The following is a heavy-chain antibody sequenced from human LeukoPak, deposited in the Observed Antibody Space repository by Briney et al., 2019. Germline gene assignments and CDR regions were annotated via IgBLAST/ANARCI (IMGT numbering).Heavy chain of an antibody. D-gene: IGHD5-12*01. CDR2: IRDKANSYTT. CDR3: ARDRMRRYSGYDPYYFDY. V-gene: IGHV3-72*01. J-gene: IGHJ4*02. Sequence: GGSLRLSCAASGFTFSGHHMDWVRQAPGKGLEWVGRIRDKANSYTTEHAASVKGRFTISRDDSKNSLYPQMNSLKTDDTAVYYCARDRMRRYSGYDPYYFDYWGQGTLVTVSS. CDR1: GFTFSGHH.